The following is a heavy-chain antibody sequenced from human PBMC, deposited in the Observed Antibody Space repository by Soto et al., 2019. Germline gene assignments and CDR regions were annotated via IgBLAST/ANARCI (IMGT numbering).Heavy chain of an antibody. CDR1: GFTFSTYS. D-gene: IGHD5-18*01. CDR2: MSGTTNYI. CDR3: ARDRHPTMVTGLFDS. V-gene: IGHV3-21*01. Sequence: GGSLSLSCAASGFTFSTYSMNWVRQAPGKGLECVSSMSGTTNYIYYMDSVKGRFTISRDNARNSLYLHMNSLRAEDTAVYYCARDRHPTMVTGLFDSWGQGTLVTVSS. J-gene: IGHJ4*02.